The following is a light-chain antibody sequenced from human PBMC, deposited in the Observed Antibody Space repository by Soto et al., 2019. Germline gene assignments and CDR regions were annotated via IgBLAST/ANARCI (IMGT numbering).Light chain of an antibody. Sequence: AIQMTQSPSSLSASVGDRVTITCRASQGIRNDLGWYQQKPGKAPKLLIYAASTLQSGVPSRFSGSGSGTDFTLTISSLPPEDVDTYYCLQDYNSLRTFGQGTKVEIK. V-gene: IGKV1-6*01. J-gene: IGKJ1*01. CDR3: LQDYNSLRT. CDR2: AAS. CDR1: QGIRND.